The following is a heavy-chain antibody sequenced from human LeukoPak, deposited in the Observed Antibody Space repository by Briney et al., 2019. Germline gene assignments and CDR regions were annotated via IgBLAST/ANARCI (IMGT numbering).Heavy chain of an antibody. D-gene: IGHD1-26*01. J-gene: IGHJ4*02. CDR1: GFTFSSYG. CDR3: AKDRGSYFDY. Sequence: GGSLRLSCAASGFTFSSYGMHWVRQAPGKGLEWVAFIRYDGSNKYYADSVKGRFTISRDNSKNTLYLQMNSLRAADTAVYYCAKDRGSYFDYWGQGTLVTVSS. CDR2: IRYDGSNK. V-gene: IGHV3-30*02.